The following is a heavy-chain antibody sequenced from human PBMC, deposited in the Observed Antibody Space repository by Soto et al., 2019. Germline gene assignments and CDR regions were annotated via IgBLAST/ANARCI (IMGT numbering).Heavy chain of an antibody. CDR2: IYSGGST. CDR3: ARVSSGSYWYFDL. J-gene: IGHJ2*01. D-gene: IGHD2-15*01. Sequence: EVQLVESGGGLVQPGGSLRLSCAASGFTVSSNYMSWVRQAPGKGLEWVSVIYSGGSTYYADSVKGRFTISRHNSKNTRYLQMNSLRAEDTAVYYCARVSSGSYWYFDLWGRGTLVTVSS. CDR1: GFTVSSNY. V-gene: IGHV3-53*04.